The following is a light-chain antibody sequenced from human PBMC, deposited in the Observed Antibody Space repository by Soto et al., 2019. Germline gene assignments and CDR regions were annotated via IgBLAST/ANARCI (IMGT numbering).Light chain of an antibody. CDR2: WAS. CDR3: QQYYSTPLT. J-gene: IGKJ4*01. Sequence: DIVMTQSPDSLAVSLGERATINCKSSQSVLYSSKNKNYLAWYQQKPGQPPKLLIYWASTRESGVPDRFSGSGYGTDFSLTISSLQAEDVAVYYCQQYYSTPLTFGGGTKVEIK. CDR1: QSVLYSSKNKNY. V-gene: IGKV4-1*01.